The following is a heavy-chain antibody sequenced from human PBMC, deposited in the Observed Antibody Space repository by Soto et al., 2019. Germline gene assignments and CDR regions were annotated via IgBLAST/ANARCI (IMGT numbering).Heavy chain of an antibody. CDR2: IYFSGTT. J-gene: IGHJ4*02. CDR3: ARGSPYAR. D-gene: IGHD4-17*01. V-gene: IGHV4-59*08. CDR1: GDSISSYY. Sequence: PSETLSLTCTVSGDSISSYYWSWIRQPPGKGLEWIGYIYFSGTTNYNPSLKSRVTISLDTSKNQFSLKLDSMTAADTAVYFCARGSPYARWGQGTLVTVSS.